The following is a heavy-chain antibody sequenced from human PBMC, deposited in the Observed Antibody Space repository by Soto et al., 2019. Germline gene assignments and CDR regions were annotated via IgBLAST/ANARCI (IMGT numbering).Heavy chain of an antibody. CDR1: GYTLTSYA. J-gene: IGHJ3*01. CDR2: INAGNGNT. CDR3: ARWAPDAFHV. V-gene: IGHV1-3*01. Sequence: ASVTVCCKASGYTLTSYAMHWVRQAPGQRLEWMGWINAGNGNTKYSQKFQGRVTMTRDTSTSTVYMELSSLRSEDAAVYYCARWAPDAFHVWGQGTLVTVSS.